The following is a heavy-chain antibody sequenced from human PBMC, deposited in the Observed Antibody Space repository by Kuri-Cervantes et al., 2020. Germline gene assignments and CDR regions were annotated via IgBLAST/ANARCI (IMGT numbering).Heavy chain of an antibody. Sequence: SETLSLTCAVSGYSISSGYYWGWIRQPPGKGLEWIGSIYHSGSTYYNPSLKSRVTISVDTSKNQFSLKLSSVTAADTAVYYCARRAVVVGGFDYWGQGTLVTVSS. J-gene: IGHJ4*02. D-gene: IGHD2-15*01. CDR1: GYSISSGYY. V-gene: IGHV4-38-2*01. CDR3: ARRAVVVGGFDY. CDR2: IYHSGST.